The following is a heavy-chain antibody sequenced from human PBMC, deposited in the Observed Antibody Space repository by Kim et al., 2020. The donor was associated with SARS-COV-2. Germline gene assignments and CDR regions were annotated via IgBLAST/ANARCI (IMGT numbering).Heavy chain of an antibody. CDR1: GGSISSYY. V-gene: IGHV4-59*08. CDR2: IYYSGST. D-gene: IGHD6-13*01. CDR3: ASNGYSSSWYEPDYYYYYMDV. J-gene: IGHJ6*03. Sequence: SETLSLTCTVSGGSISSYYWSWIRQPPGKGLEWIAYIYYSGSTNYNPSLKSRVTISVDTSKNQFSLKLSSVTAADTAVYYCASNGYSSSWYEPDYYYYYMDVWGKGTTVTVSS.